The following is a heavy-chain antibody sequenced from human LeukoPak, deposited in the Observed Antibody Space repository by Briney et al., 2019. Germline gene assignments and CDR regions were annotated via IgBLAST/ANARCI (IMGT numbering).Heavy chain of an antibody. CDR2: ISAYNGNT. D-gene: IGHD3-10*01. J-gene: IGHJ4*02. Sequence: GASVKVSCKASGYTFTSYGISWVRQAPGQGLEWMGWISAYNGNTNYAQKLQGRVTMTTDTSTSTAYMELRSLRSDDTAVYYCARDESFGELFRGPFDYWGQGTLVTVSS. V-gene: IGHV1-18*01. CDR1: GYTFTSYG. CDR3: ARDESFGELFRGPFDY.